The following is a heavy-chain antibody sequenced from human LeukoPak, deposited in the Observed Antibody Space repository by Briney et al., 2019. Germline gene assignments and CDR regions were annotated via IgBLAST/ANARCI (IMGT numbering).Heavy chain of an antibody. CDR2: IRYDGSNK. Sequence: GGSLRHSCAASGFTFSSYGMHWVRQAPGKGLEWVAFIRYDGSNKYYADSVKGRFTISRDNSKNTLYLQMNSLRAEDTAVYYCATFTYYYDSSGYSQGDYWGQGTLVTVSS. CDR3: ATFTYYYDSSGYSQGDY. J-gene: IGHJ4*02. CDR1: GFTFSSYG. D-gene: IGHD3-22*01. V-gene: IGHV3-30*02.